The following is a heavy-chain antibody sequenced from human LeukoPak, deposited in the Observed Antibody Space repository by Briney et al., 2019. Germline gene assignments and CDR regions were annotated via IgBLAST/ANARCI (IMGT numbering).Heavy chain of an antibody. J-gene: IGHJ4*02. CDR1: GFTVSSNH. CDR3: ARGYSGSWFNFDY. V-gene: IGHV3-53*01. D-gene: IGHD6-13*01. Sequence: PGGSLRLSCAASGFTVSSNHMSWVRQAPGKGLEWVSVIYSGGNTDYADSVKGRFTLSRDNSKNTLNLQMNSLRAEDTAVYYRARGYSGSWFNFDYWGQGTLVTVSS. CDR2: IYSGGNT.